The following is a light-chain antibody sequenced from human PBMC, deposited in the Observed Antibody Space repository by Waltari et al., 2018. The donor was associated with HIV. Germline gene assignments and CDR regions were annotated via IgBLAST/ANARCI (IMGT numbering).Light chain of an antibody. CDR2: DVS. CDR1: SSDVGGYNY. J-gene: IGLJ3*02. CDR3: SSYTISSTRV. V-gene: IGLV2-14*03. Sequence: QSALTQPASVSGSPGQSITISCTGTSSDVGGYNYVSWYQRHPGKAPKLIIYDVSNRPSGVSNLFSGSKSVNRASLTISGLQAEDEADYYCSSYTISSTRVFGGGTTVTVL.